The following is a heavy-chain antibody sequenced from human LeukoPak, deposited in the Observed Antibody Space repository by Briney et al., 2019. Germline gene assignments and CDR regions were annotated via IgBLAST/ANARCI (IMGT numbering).Heavy chain of an antibody. V-gene: IGHV1-8*01. J-gene: IGHJ4*02. CDR2: MNPNSGNT. CDR1: GYTFTSYD. CDR3: ASHYYDSSGYFPFDY. D-gene: IGHD3-22*01. Sequence: GASVKVSCKASGYTFTSYDINWVRQATGQGLEWMGWMNPNSGNTGYAQKFRGRVTMTRNTSISTAYMELSSLRAEDTAVYYCASHYYDSSGYFPFDYWGQGTLVTVSS.